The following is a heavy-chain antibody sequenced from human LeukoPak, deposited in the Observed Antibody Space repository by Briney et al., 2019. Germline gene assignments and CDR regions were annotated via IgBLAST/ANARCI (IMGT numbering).Heavy chain of an antibody. J-gene: IGHJ4*02. V-gene: IGHV3-48*01. CDR2: ISSSSSTI. CDR1: GFTFSGYT. Sequence: PGGSLRLSCAASGFTFSGYTMNWVRQAPGKGLEWVSYISSSSSTIYYADSVKGRFTISRDNAKNSLYLQMNSLRAEDTAVYYCARDPTGVFFDYWGQGTLVTVSS. CDR3: ARDPTGVFFDY. D-gene: IGHD7-27*01.